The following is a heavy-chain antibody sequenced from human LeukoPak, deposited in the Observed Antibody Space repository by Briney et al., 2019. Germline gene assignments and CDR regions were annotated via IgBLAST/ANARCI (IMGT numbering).Heavy chain of an antibody. CDR2: IRSKAYGGTT. Sequence: GGSLRLSCTASGFTFGDYAMSWVRQAPGKGLEWVGFIRSKAYGGTTEYAASVKGRFTISRDDSKSIAYLQMNSLKTEDTAVYYCTRDSGTTVGAFDFWGQGTMVTVSS. J-gene: IGHJ3*01. V-gene: IGHV3-49*04. D-gene: IGHD4-11*01. CDR3: TRDSGTTVGAFDF. CDR1: GFTFGDYA.